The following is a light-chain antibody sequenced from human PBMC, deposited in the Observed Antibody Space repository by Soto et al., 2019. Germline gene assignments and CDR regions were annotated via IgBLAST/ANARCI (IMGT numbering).Light chain of an antibody. CDR3: QQYKNWLTWT. Sequence: EIVMTQSPATLSVSPGERATLSCRASQSVSSSLAWYQHKPGQAPRLLIYGASTRATGIPARFSGSGSGTEFTLTISSLQSQDLAVYYSQQYKNWLTWTFGQGTKVEI. CDR2: GAS. J-gene: IGKJ1*01. CDR1: QSVSSS. V-gene: IGKV3-15*01.